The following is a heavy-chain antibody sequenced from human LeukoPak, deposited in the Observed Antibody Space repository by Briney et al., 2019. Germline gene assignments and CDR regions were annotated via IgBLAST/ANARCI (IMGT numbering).Heavy chain of an antibody. CDR3: ARTYSDYGGNSGSDYYYGMDV. D-gene: IGHD4-23*01. V-gene: IGHV4-59*12. CDR1: GGSISSYS. CDR2: MYSRGST. J-gene: IGHJ6*02. Sequence: SETLSLTCTVSGGSISSYSWSWIRQPPGKGLEWIGYMYSRGSTNDNPSLKSRVTISVDTSKNQFSLKLSSVTAADTAVYYCARTYSDYGGNSGSDYYYGMDVWGQGTTVTVSS.